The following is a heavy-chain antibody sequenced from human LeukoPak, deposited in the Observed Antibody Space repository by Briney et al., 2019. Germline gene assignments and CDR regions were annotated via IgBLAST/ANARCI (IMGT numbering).Heavy chain of an antibody. J-gene: IGHJ4*02. V-gene: IGHV3-23*01. D-gene: IGHD3-22*01. CDR2: ISGSGGST. CDR1: GFTFSNYA. CDR3: AEGAHYDGRGDYYDY. Sequence: GGSLILSCAASGFTFSNYAMNWVRQAPGKGLEWVSVISGSGGSTDYTDSVKGRFTISRDSSKNTLYLQMNSLRAEDTAAYYCAEGAHYDGRGDYYDYWGQGTLVTVSS.